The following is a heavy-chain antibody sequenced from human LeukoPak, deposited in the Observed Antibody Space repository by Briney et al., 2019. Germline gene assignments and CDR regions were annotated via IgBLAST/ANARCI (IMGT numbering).Heavy chain of an antibody. D-gene: IGHD3-22*01. V-gene: IGHV4-39*02. CDR2: IYYSGST. CDR3: ARERSKPPALLRDSRYYYYMDV. CDR1: GGSISSSSYY. Sequence: PSETLSLTCTVSGGSISSSSYYWGWIRQPPGKGLEWIGSIYYSGSTYYNPSLKSRVTISVDTSKNQFSLKLSSVTAADTAVYYCARERSKPPALLRDSRYYYYMDVWGKGTTVTISS. J-gene: IGHJ6*03.